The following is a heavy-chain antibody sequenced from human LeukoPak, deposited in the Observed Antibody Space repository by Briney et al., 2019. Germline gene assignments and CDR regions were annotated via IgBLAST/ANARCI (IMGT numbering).Heavy chain of an antibody. D-gene: IGHD6-19*01. CDR2: TYYRSKWYN. CDR3: ARALEQWLVTYYFDY. Sequence: SPTLSLTCAISGDSVSSNSAAWNWIRQSPPRGLEWLGRTYYRSKWYNDYAVSVKSRITINPDTSKNQFSLQLNSVTPEDTAVYYCARALEQWLVTYYFDYWGQGTLVTVSS. V-gene: IGHV6-1*01. J-gene: IGHJ4*02. CDR1: GDSVSSNSAA.